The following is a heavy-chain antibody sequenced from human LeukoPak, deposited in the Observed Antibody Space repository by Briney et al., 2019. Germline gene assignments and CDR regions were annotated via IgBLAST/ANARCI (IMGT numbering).Heavy chain of an antibody. J-gene: IGHJ3*02. CDR3: TRVGYCATTSCRTAFDI. CDR1: GFTFSSYA. CDR2: ISGSGGNT. V-gene: IGHV3-23*01. Sequence: GGSLRLSCAVSGFTFSSYAMSWVRQAPGKGLEWVSAISGSGGNTYYADSVKGRFTISRDNAKSTLYLQMNSLRAEDTAVYYCTRVGYCATTSCRTAFDIWGQGTVVTVSS. D-gene: IGHD2-2*01.